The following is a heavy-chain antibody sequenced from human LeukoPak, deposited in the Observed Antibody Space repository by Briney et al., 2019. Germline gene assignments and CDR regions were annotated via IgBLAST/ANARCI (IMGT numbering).Heavy chain of an antibody. CDR2: INPNSGGT. J-gene: IGHJ4*02. Sequence: GASVTVSCTTSGYTFPNYGIGWVRQAPGQGLEWMGRINPNSGGTNYAQKFQGRVTMTRDTSISTAYMELSRLRSDDTAVYYCARDGDYYDSSGYAQVYWGQGTLVTVSS. D-gene: IGHD3-22*01. V-gene: IGHV1-2*06. CDR3: ARDGDYYDSSGYAQVY. CDR1: GYTFPNYG.